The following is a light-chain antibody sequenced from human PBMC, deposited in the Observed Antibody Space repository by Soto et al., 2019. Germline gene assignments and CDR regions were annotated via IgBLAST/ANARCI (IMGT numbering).Light chain of an antibody. CDR3: AAWDDSLSGVV. Sequence: QSVVTQPPSASGTPGQGVTISCSGSSSNIGVNTVNWYQQLPGTAPKLLIYSNNQRPSGVPDRFSGSKSGTSASLAISGLRSEDEADYYCAAWDDSLSGVVFGGGTKLTVL. J-gene: IGLJ2*01. CDR2: SNN. CDR1: SSNIGVNT. V-gene: IGLV1-44*01.